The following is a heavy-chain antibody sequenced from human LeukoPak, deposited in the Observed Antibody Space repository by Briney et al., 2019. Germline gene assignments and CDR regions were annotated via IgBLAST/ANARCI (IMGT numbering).Heavy chain of an antibody. V-gene: IGHV3-23*01. D-gene: IGHD6-13*01. CDR3: AKRESSSSWYNYFDY. CDR2: ISPSADST. Sequence: GGSLRLSCAASGFTFSNYAMSWVRQAPGKGLEWVSAISPSADSTSYADSVKGRFAISRDNSKNTVYLQLDSLRAEDTAVYYCAKRESSSSWYNYFDYWGQGTLVTVSS. J-gene: IGHJ4*02. CDR1: GFTFSNYA.